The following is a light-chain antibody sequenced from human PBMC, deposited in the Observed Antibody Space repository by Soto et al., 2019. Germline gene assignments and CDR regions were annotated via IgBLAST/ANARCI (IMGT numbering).Light chain of an antibody. J-gene: IGKJ1*01. CDR3: HQRSNWPGT. CDR2: DAS. CDR1: QSVSSN. Sequence: EIVLTQSPATLSLSPGERATLSCRASQSVSSNLAWYHQKPGQAPRLLIYDASNRATGIPARFSGSGSGTDCTLTISSLEPEDFAVYYCHQRSNWPGTFGQGTKVEIK. V-gene: IGKV3-11*01.